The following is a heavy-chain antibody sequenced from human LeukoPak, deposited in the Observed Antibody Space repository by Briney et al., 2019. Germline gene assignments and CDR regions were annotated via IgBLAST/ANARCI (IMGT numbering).Heavy chain of an antibody. CDR2: IYYSGST. CDR1: GGSISTRSYY. CDR3: ARHQREVVGYGDHSTGYYMDV. D-gene: IGHD4-17*01. Sequence: SETVSLTCTVSGGSISTRSYYWAWIRQPPGKGLEWIGSIYYSGSTYYNPSLRSRVTISVDTPKNQFSLNLSSVTAADTAMYYCARHQREVVGYGDHSTGYYMDVWGKGTTVTVSS. J-gene: IGHJ6*03. V-gene: IGHV4-39*01.